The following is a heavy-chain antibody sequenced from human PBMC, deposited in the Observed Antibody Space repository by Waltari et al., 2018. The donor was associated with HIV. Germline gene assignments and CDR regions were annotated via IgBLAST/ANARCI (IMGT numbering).Heavy chain of an antibody. D-gene: IGHD4-17*01. J-gene: IGHJ4*02. V-gene: IGHV3-33*01. CDR3: AREGSTNYGDYVEYYFDY. CDR1: GFSFSSYG. Sequence: QVQLVESGGGVVQPGRSLRLSCAASGFSFSSYGMHWVRQAPGKGVEWVVVICYDGSNKYYADAVKGRFTSSRDNSKNTLYLQMNSLRAEDTAVYYCAREGSTNYGDYVEYYFDYWGQGTLVTVSS. CDR2: ICYDGSNK.